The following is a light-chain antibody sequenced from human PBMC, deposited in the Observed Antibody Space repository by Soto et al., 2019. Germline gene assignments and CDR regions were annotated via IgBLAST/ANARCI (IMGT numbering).Light chain of an antibody. V-gene: IGKV1-5*01. CDR1: QSISRW. CDR2: DAS. CDR3: QKYNSYPLT. J-gene: IGKJ4*01. Sequence: DIPVTQSPSTLSAAVRDRVTITCRASQSISRWWAWYQQKPGKAPKLLIHDASIWESGVPERFSGSGSGTELTLTISSLQPDDFATYYCQKYNSYPLTRGGGTKGDIK.